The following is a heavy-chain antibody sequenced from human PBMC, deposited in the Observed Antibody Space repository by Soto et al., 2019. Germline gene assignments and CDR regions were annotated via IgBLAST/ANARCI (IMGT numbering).Heavy chain of an antibody. J-gene: IGHJ4*02. CDR2: ISPYKGNT. V-gene: IGHV1-18*01. Sequence: ASVKVSCKASGYTFTSCGIAWVRQAPGQGLEWMGWISPYKGNTHCAQKFQGRVTMTTDTSTSTAYMELRSLRSDDTAVYYCARDLDGSGSYYTDYWGQGTLVTVSS. D-gene: IGHD3-10*01. CDR1: GYTFTSCG. CDR3: ARDLDGSGSYYTDY.